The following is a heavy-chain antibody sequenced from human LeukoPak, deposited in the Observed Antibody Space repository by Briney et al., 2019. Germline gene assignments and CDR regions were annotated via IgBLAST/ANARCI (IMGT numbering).Heavy chain of an antibody. Sequence: PSETLSLTCTVSGYSISSGYYWGWIRQPPGKGLEWIGSIYHSGSTYYNPSLKSRVTISVDTSKNQFSLKLRSVTAADSAVYCCARHALISGNWFDPWGQGTLVTVSS. D-gene: IGHD2/OR15-2a*01. CDR2: IYHSGST. CDR3: ARHALISGNWFDP. J-gene: IGHJ5*02. CDR1: GYSISSGYY. V-gene: IGHV4-38-2*02.